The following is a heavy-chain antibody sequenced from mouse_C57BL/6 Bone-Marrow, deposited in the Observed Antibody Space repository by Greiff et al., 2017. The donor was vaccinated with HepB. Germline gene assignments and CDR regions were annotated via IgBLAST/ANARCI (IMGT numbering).Heavy chain of an antibody. CDR3: ARGGYYGSSFAMDY. V-gene: IGHV5-4*01. D-gene: IGHD1-1*01. CDR1: GFTFSSYA. J-gene: IGHJ4*01. Sequence: EVQLVESGGGLVKPGGSLKLSCAASGFTFSSYAMSWVRQTPEKRLEWVATISDGGSYTYYPDNVKGRFTISRDNAKNNLYLQMSHLKSEDTAMYYCARGGYYGSSFAMDYWGQGTSVTVSS. CDR2: ISDGGSYT.